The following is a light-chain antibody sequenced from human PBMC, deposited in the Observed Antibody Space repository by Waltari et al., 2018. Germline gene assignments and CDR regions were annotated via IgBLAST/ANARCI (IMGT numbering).Light chain of an antibody. CDR1: QSVLYSSNNKNY. Sequence: DIVMTQSPDSLAVSLGERATINCKSSQSVLYSSNNKNYLAWYQQKPGQPPKLLIYRASTRVSGVPDRFSGSGSGTDFTLTISSLQAEDVAVYYCQQYYSTPWTFGQGTKVEIK. J-gene: IGKJ1*01. CDR2: RAS. V-gene: IGKV4-1*01. CDR3: QQYYSTPWT.